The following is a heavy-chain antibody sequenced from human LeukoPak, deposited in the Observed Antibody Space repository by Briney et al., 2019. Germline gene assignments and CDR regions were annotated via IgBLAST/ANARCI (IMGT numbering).Heavy chain of an antibody. D-gene: IGHD4-17*01. CDR2: ISGSGGST. Sequence: GGSLRLSCAASGFTVSSNYMSWVRQAPGKGLEWVSAISGSGGSTYYTDSVKGRFTISRDNSKNTLYLQMNSLRAEDTAVYYCAKDPNGDYIGTFDGRGQGTMVTVSS. CDR1: GFTVSSNY. V-gene: IGHV3-23*01. J-gene: IGHJ3*01. CDR3: AKDPNGDYIGTFDG.